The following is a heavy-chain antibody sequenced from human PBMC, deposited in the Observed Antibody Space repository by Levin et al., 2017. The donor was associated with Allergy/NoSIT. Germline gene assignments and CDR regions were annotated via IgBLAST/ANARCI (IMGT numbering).Heavy chain of an antibody. D-gene: IGHD3-3*01. CDR2: MNPNSGNT. Sequence: PQASVKVSCKASGYTFTSYDINWVRQATGQGLEWMGWMNPNSGNTGYAQKFQGRVTMTRNTSISTAYMELSSLRSEDTAVYYCARGVGVVIRTRVAGAPKNYYYYYYMDVWGKGTTVTVSS. J-gene: IGHJ6*03. CDR3: ARGVGVVIRTRVAGAPKNYYYYYYMDV. V-gene: IGHV1-8*01. CDR1: GYTFTSYD.